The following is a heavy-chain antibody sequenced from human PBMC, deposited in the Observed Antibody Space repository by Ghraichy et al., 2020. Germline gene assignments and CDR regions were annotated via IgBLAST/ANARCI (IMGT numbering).Heavy chain of an antibody. V-gene: IGHV1-18*01. J-gene: IGHJ6*03. D-gene: IGHD6-19*01. CDR3: ARDGIAVAGTDYYYMDV. Sequence: ASVKVSCKASSYTFTSYGISWVRQAPGQGLEWMGWISAYNGNTNYAQKLQGRVTMTTDTSTSTAYMELRSLRSDDTAVYYCARDGIAVAGTDYYYMDVWGKGTTVTVSS. CDR1: SYTFTSYG. CDR2: ISAYNGNT.